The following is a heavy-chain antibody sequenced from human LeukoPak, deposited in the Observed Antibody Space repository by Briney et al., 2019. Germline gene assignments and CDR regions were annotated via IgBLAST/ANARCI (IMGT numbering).Heavy chain of an antibody. CDR1: GGSFSGYY. CDR3: ARGECSSTSCYMGNDAFDI. J-gene: IGHJ3*02. V-gene: IGHV4-34*01. Sequence: SETLSLTCAVYGGSFSGYYWSWIRQPPGKGLEWIGEINHSGSTNYNPSLKSRVTISVDTSKNQFSLKLSSVTAADTAVYYCARGECSSTSCYMGNDAFDIWGQGTMVTVSS. CDR2: INHSGST. D-gene: IGHD2-2*02.